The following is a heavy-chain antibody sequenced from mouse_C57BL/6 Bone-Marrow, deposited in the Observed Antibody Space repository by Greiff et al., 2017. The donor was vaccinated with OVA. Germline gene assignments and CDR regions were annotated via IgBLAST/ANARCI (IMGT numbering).Heavy chain of an antibody. V-gene: IGHV1-42*01. CDR2: INPSTGGT. CDR3: AWSYYSNYAYYFDY. Sequence: EVQLQQSGPELVKPGASVKISCKASGYSFTGYYMNWVKQSPEKSLEWIGEINPSTGGTTYNQKFKAKATLTVDKSSSTAYMQLKSLTSEDSAVYYCAWSYYSNYAYYFDYWGQGTTLTVSS. CDR1: GYSFTGYY. J-gene: IGHJ2*01. D-gene: IGHD2-5*01.